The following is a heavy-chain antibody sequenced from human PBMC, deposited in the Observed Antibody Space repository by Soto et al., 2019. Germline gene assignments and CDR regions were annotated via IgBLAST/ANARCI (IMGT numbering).Heavy chain of an antibody. CDR2: IWHDGSKR. D-gene: IGHD2-2*01. CDR3: ATDRTHLLDYFHN. Sequence: GGSLRLSCAASGFTFSNYGMHWVRQAPGKGLEWVAVIWHDGSKRYYVDSVKGRFTISRDNSKSMLYLQMNSLRAEDTAFYYCATDRTHLLDYFHNWDQETLHTVSS. CDR1: GFTFSNYG. V-gene: IGHV3-33*01. J-gene: IGHJ4*02.